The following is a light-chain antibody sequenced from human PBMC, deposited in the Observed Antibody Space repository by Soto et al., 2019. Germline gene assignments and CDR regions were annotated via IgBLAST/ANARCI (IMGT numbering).Light chain of an antibody. Sequence: EVVLTQSPGTLSLSPGERATLSCRASQSVTRNYLAWYQQRPGQSHRLLIYGASSRATGIPERFSGSGSGTDFTLTISRLEAQDAAVYYCQQYGGEPPWTFGQGTKVEIK. CDR2: GAS. J-gene: IGKJ1*01. V-gene: IGKV3-20*01. CDR1: QSVTRNY. CDR3: QQYGGEPPWT.